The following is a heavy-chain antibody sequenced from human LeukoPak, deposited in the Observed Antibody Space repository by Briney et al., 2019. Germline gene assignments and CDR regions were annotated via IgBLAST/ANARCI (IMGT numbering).Heavy chain of an antibody. Sequence: GGSLRLSCAASGFTFDDYAMSWVRQTPGKGLEWVSGTNWDGGRTGYADPVKGRFTISRDNAKNSLYLQMNSLRTEDTAVYYCAKDLMRDRWFGESWGQGTLVTVSS. V-gene: IGHV3-20*04. J-gene: IGHJ5*02. CDR2: TNWDGGRT. D-gene: IGHD3-10*01. CDR3: AKDLMRDRWFGES. CDR1: GFTFDDYA.